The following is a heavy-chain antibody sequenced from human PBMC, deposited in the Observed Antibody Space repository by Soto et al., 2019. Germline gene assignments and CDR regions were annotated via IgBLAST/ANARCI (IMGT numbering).Heavy chain of an antibody. CDR3: ARDFGYCSSTSCYMISSGYDAFDI. CDR2: ISSSGSTI. CDR1: GFTFSDYY. D-gene: IGHD2-2*02. J-gene: IGHJ3*02. Sequence: GGSLRLSCAASGFTFSDYYMSWIRQAPGKGLEWVSYISSSGSTIYYADSVKGRFTISRDNAKNSLYLQMNSLRAEDTAVYYCARDFGYCSSTSCYMISSGYDAFDIWGQGTMVTVSS. V-gene: IGHV3-11*01.